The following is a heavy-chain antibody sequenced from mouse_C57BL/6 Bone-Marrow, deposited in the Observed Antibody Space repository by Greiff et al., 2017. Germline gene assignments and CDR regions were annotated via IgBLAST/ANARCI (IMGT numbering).Heavy chain of an antibody. D-gene: IGHD2-3*01. J-gene: IGHJ1*03. CDR1: GFTFSSYA. Sequence: EVKLMESGGGLVKPGGSLKLSCAASGFTFSSYAMSWVRQTPEKRLEWVATISDGGSYTYYPDNVKGRFTISRDNAKNNLYLQMRHLKSEDTAMYYCARDGYYPFDVWGTGTTVTVSS. V-gene: IGHV5-4*01. CDR3: ARDGYYPFDV. CDR2: ISDGGSYT.